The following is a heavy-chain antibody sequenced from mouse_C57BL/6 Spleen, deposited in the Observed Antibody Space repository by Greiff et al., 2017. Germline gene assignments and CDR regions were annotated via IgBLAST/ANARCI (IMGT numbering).Heavy chain of an antibody. CDR2: ISSGGDYI. V-gene: IGHV5-9-1*02. CDR3: TRDDGYSYYDAMAY. Sequence: EVHLVESGEGLVKPGGSLKLSCAASGFTFSSYAMSWVRQTPEKRLEWVAYISSGGDYIYYADTVKGRFTISRENAKNTLYLQMSRLKSEDTAMYYCTRDDGYSYYDAMAYWGQGTSVTVSA. D-gene: IGHD2-3*01. CDR1: GFTFSSYA. J-gene: IGHJ4*01.